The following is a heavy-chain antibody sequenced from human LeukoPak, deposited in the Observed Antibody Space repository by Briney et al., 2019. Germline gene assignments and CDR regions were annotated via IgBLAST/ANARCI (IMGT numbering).Heavy chain of an antibody. J-gene: IGHJ4*02. CDR2: IYHSGST. Sequence: PSETLSLTCAVSGYSISSGYYWGWIRQPPGKGLEWIGSIYHSGSTYYNPSLKSRVTISVDTSKNQFSLKPSSVTAADTAVYYCARHGVMDYDFWSGYYYYFDYWGQGTLVTVSS. D-gene: IGHD3-3*01. CDR1: GYSISSGYY. V-gene: IGHV4-38-2*01. CDR3: ARHGVMDYDFWSGYYYYFDY.